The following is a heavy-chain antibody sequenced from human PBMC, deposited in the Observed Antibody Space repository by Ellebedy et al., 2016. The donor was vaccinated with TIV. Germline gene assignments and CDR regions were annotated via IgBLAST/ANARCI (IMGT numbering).Heavy chain of an antibody. V-gene: IGHV4-59*13. J-gene: IGHJ3*02. CDR3: ARGEYNWNDPDAFDI. Sequence: SETLSLXXTVSGGSISSYYWSWIRQPPGKGLEWIGYIYYSGSTNYNPSLKSRVTISVDTSKNQFSLKLSSVTAADTAVYYCARGEYNWNDPDAFDIWGQGTMVTVSS. CDR1: GGSISSYY. D-gene: IGHD1-20*01. CDR2: IYYSGST.